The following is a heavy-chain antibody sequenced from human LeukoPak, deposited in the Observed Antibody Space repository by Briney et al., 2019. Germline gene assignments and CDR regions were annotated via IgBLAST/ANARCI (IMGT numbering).Heavy chain of an antibody. CDR1: GFTFSSYG. D-gene: IGHD2-2*02. J-gene: IGHJ4*02. CDR2: ISYDGSNK. CDR3: AKDDCSSTSCYMGYYFDY. V-gene: IGHV3-30*18. Sequence: GRSLRLSCAASGFTFSSYGMHWVRQAPGKGLEWVAVISYDGSNKYYADSVKGRFTISRDNSKNTLYLQMNSLRAEDTAVHYCAKDDCSSTSCYMGYYFDYWGQGTLVTVSS.